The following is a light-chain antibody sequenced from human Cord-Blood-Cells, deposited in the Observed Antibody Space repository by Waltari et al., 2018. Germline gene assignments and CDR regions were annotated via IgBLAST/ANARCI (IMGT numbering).Light chain of an antibody. CDR3: QQRSNWPLT. J-gene: IGKJ4*01. Sequence: EIVFTQSPATLSLSPGERATPPCRASQSVSSYLAWYQQKPGQAPRLLIYDASNRATGLPARFSGSGSGTDFTLTISSLEPEDFAVYYCQQRSNWPLTFGGGTKVEIK. V-gene: IGKV3-11*01. CDR2: DAS. CDR1: QSVSSY.